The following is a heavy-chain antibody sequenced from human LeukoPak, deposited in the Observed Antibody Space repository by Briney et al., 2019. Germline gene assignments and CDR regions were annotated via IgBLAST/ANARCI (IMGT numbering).Heavy chain of an antibody. D-gene: IGHD3-3*01. V-gene: IGHV3-74*01. CDR3: ASLVGGYYPPVEAFDV. J-gene: IGHJ3*01. Sequence: GGSLRLSCAASGFSFRSCWMHCVRQAPGKELVWVSRINGDGSTTNYADSVRGRFAISRDNAKNTLYLQMNSLRADDSAVYFCASLVGGYYPPVEAFDVWGQGTMVTVSS. CDR1: GFSFRSCW. CDR2: INGDGSTT.